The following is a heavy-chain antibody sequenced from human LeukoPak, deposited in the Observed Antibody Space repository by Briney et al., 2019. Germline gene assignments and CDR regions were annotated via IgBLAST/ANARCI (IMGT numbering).Heavy chain of an antibody. V-gene: IGHV1-18*01. J-gene: IGHJ4*02. D-gene: IGHD3-22*01. CDR1: GYTFTSYG. CDR3: ARGGEKYYYDSSGSDY. CDR2: ISAYNGNT. Sequence: ASVKVSCKASGYTFTSYGISWVRQAPGQGLEWMGWISAYNGNTNYAQKLQGRVTMTRDTSTSTVYMELSSLRSEDTAVYYCARGGEKYYYDSSGSDYWGQGTLVTVSS.